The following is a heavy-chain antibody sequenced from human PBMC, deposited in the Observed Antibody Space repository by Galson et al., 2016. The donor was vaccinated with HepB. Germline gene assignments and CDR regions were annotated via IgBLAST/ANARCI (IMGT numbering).Heavy chain of an antibody. J-gene: IGHJ4*02. D-gene: IGHD1-1*01. V-gene: IGHV4-61*01. CDR3: VAVERQTNVIDS. CDR2: VYNTGST. CDR1: GDSVSGDSVNKYY. Sequence: SETLSLTCTVSGDSVSGDSVNKYYWSWIRQPPRKGLEWIGYVYNTGSTKYNPSLKSRVTISVDTSKNQFSLKLTAVTAADTAMYDFVAVERQTNVIDSWGQGTLVTVSS.